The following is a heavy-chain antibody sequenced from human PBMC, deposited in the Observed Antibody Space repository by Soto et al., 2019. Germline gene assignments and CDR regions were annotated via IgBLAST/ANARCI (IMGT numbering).Heavy chain of an antibody. CDR1: GYTFTSYG. V-gene: IGHV1-18*01. CDR3: ARDTNRYFDWLLLDSAVDAFDI. CDR2: ISAYNGNT. J-gene: IGHJ3*02. D-gene: IGHD3-9*01. Sequence: QVQLVQSGAEVKKPGASVKVSCKASGYTFTSYGISWVRQAPGQGLEWMGWISAYNGNTNYAQKLQGRVTMTTDTSTSXXYXEXXSLRSDDTAVYYCARDTNRYFDWLLLDSAVDAFDIWGQGTMVTVSS.